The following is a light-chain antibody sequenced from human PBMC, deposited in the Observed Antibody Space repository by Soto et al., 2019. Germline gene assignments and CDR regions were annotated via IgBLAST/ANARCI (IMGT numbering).Light chain of an antibody. J-gene: IGKJ1*01. CDR3: QQANSFPWT. V-gene: IGKV1-12*01. CDR2: AAS. Sequence: DIQMTQSPSSVSASVGDRVTMTCRASQGINSWLAWYQQKPGKAPKLLIYAASNLQSGVPSRFSGSGSGTDFTLTISSLQPEDFATYYCQQANSFPWTFGQGTKVDTK. CDR1: QGINSW.